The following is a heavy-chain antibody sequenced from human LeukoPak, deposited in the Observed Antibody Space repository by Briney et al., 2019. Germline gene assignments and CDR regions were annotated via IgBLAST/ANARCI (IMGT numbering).Heavy chain of an antibody. CDR3: ARDTIFGTGVYDY. CDR2: ISGSGGST. Sequence: PGGSLRLSCAASGFTFSSYAMSWVRQAPGKGLEWVSAISGSGGSTYYADSVKGRFTISRDNSKNTLYLQMNSLRAEDTAVYYCARDTIFGTGVYDYWGQGTLVTVSS. J-gene: IGHJ4*02. D-gene: IGHD3-3*01. V-gene: IGHV3-23*01. CDR1: GFTFSSYA.